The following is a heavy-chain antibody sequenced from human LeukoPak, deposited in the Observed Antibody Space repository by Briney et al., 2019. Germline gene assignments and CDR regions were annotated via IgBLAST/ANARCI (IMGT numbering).Heavy chain of an antibody. Sequence: PGGSLRLSCAASGFTFSSYWMSWVRQAPGKGLEWVANIKQDGSEKYYVDSVKGRFTIPRDNAKNSLFLQMNSLRAEDTAVYYCASGGATYNNWGQGTLVTVSS. CDR3: ASGGATYNN. D-gene: IGHD1-26*01. CDR2: IKQDGSEK. V-gene: IGHV3-7*01. J-gene: IGHJ4*02. CDR1: GFTFSSYW.